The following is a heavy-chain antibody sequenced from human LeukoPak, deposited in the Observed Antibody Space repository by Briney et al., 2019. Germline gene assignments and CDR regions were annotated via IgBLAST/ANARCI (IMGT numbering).Heavy chain of an antibody. CDR2: IYYSGST. D-gene: IGHD5-12*01. CDR1: GGSISSYY. Sequence: PSETLSLTCTVSGGSISSYYWSWIRQPPGKGLEWIGYIYYSGSTNYNPSLKSRVTISVDTSKNQFSLKLSSVTAADTAVYYCAKFRYSGYDWLSGWFDPWGQGTLVTVSS. J-gene: IGHJ5*02. CDR3: AKFRYSGYDWLSGWFDP. V-gene: IGHV4-59*01.